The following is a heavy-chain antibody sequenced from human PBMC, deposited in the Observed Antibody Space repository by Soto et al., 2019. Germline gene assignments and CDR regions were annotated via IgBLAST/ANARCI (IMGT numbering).Heavy chain of an antibody. CDR2: IVVGSGNT. V-gene: IGHV1-58*01. D-gene: IGHD4-17*01. Sequence: SVKVSCKASGFTFTSSAVQCVRQARGQRLEWIGWIVVGSGNTNYAQKFQERVTITRDMSTSTAYMELSSLRSEDTAVYYCAADPPHDYGDYVDDYGMDVWGQGATVTVSS. CDR1: GFTFTSSA. CDR3: AADPPHDYGDYVDDYGMDV. J-gene: IGHJ6*02.